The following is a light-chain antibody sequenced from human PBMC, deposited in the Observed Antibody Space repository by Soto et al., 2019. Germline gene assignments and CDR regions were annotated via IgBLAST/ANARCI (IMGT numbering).Light chain of an antibody. CDR2: VGTGGIVG. J-gene: IGLJ2*01. CDR3: GADHGSGSNFVVV. CDR1: SGYSNYK. V-gene: IGLV9-49*01. Sequence: QLVLTQLPSASASLGASVTLTCTLSSGYSNYKVDWYQQRPGKGPRFVMRVGTGGIVGSKGDGIPDRFSVLGSGLNRYLTIKNIQEEDESDYHCGADHGSGSNFVVVFGGGTKVTVL.